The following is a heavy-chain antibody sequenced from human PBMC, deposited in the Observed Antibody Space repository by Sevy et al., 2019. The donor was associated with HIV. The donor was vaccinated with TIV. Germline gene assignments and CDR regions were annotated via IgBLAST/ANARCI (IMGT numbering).Heavy chain of an antibody. Sequence: GESLKISCKGSGYSFTSYWIAWVRQMPGKGLEWMGIIYPGDSDIRYSPPFQGKVTISADKSISTAYLQWNSLKASDTAIYYCARQVEGYGDYPNYFDSWGQGTLVTVSS. D-gene: IGHD4-17*01. CDR2: IYPGDSDI. J-gene: IGHJ4*02. V-gene: IGHV5-51*01. CDR1: GYSFTSYW. CDR3: ARQVEGYGDYPNYFDS.